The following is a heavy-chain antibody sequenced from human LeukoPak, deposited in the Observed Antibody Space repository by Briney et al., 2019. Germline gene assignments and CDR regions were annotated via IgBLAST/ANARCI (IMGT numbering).Heavy chain of an antibody. V-gene: IGHV3-7*03. CDR2: INYDGSQR. D-gene: IGHD6-13*01. CDR1: GFSFRDYW. J-gene: IGHJ6*02. CDR3: ARDEAAAGFLYYYYYGMDV. Sequence: PGGSLRLSCTVSGFSFRDYWMSWVRQAPGKGLEWVANINYDGSQRYHVDSVKGRFTISRDNAKNSLYLQMNSLRAEDTAVYYCARDEAAAGFLYYYYYGMDVWGQGTTVTVSS.